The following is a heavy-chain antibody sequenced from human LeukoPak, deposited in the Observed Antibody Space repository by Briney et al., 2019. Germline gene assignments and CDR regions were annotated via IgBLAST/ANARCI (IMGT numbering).Heavy chain of an antibody. CDR2: IIPIFGTA. D-gene: IGHD6-19*01. V-gene: IGHV1-69*13. Sequence: GASVKVSSTASGGTFSSYAISWVRQAPGQGLEWMGGIIPIFGTANYAQKFQGRVTITADESTSTAYMELSSLRSEDTAVYYCAREPGIAVAGYAFDYWGQGTLVTVSS. J-gene: IGHJ4*02. CDR3: AREPGIAVAGYAFDY. CDR1: GGTFSSYA.